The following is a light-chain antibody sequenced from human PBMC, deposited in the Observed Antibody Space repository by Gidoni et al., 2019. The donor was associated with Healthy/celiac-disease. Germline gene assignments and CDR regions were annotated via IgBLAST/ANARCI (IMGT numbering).Light chain of an antibody. Sequence: QSPATLSLSPGERATLSCRASQSVSSYLAWYQQKPGQAPRLLIYDASNRATGIPARFSGSGSGTDFTLTISSLEPEDFAVYYCQQRSNWPTFGQGTKVEIK. CDR3: QQRSNWPT. CDR1: QSVSSY. CDR2: DAS. V-gene: IGKV3-11*01. J-gene: IGKJ1*01.